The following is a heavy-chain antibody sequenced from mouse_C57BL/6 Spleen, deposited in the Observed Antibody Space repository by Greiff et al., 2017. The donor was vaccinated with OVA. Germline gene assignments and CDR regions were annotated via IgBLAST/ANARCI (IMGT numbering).Heavy chain of an antibody. CDR1: GFTFSDYG. J-gene: IGHJ4*01. Sequence: EVKVEESGGGLVKPGGSLKLSCAASGFTFSDYGMHWVRQAPEKGLEWVAYISSGSSTIYYADTVKGRFTISRDNAKNTLFLQMTSLRSEDTAMYYCARTRTVVAYYYAMDYWGQGTSVTVSS. CDR2: ISSGSSTI. CDR3: ARTRTVVAYYYAMDY. V-gene: IGHV5-17*01. D-gene: IGHD1-1*01.